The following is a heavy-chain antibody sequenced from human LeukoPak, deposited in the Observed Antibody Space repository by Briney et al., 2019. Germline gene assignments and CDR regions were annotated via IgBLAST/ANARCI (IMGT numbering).Heavy chain of an antibody. CDR2: ISGSGGST. CDR3: ATYFDTTGYFKEAYAM. CDR1: GFTFSSYA. Sequence: QTGGSLRLSCAASGFTFSSYAMSWVRQAPGKGLEWVSAISGSGGSTYYADAVKGRFTVSRDNSKNTLYLQMNSLRVEDTAVYYCATYFDTTGYFKEAYAMWGQGTLVTVSS. J-gene: IGHJ3*02. D-gene: IGHD3-22*01. V-gene: IGHV3-23*01.